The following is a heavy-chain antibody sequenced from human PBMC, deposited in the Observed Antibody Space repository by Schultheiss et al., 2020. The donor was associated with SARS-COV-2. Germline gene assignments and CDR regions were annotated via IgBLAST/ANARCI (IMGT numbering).Heavy chain of an antibody. V-gene: IGHV3-74*01. J-gene: IGHJ6*03. Sequence: GGSLRLSCAASGFTFSSYWMHWVRQAPGKGLVWVSRINSDGSSTSYADSVKGRFTISRDNAKNTLYLQMNSLRAEDTAVYYCAREAIVVVPAAMASDYYYYYMDVWGKGTTVTVSS. CDR2: INSDGSST. CDR3: AREAIVVVPAAMASDYYYYYMDV. D-gene: IGHD2-2*01. CDR1: GFTFSSYW.